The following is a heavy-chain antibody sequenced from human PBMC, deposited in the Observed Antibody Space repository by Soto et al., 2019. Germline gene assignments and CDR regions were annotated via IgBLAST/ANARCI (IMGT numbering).Heavy chain of an antibody. Sequence: GASLRRAYESSGFTFSIYSMNWVRQAPGKGLEWVSYISSSSNSIYYADSVKGRFTISRDNAKNSLHLQMNSLRAEDTAVYYCASPGECSTTSRIRWGQGT. CDR3: ASPGECSTTSRIR. D-gene: IGHD2-21*01. J-gene: IGHJ4*02. V-gene: IGHV3-48*01. CDR2: ISSSSNSI. CDR1: GFTFSIYS.